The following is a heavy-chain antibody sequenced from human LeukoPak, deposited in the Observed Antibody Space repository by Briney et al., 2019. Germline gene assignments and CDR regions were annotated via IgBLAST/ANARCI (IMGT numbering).Heavy chain of an antibody. D-gene: IGHD2-15*01. CDR3: ASGYCSGGSCYVRDP. V-gene: IGHV1-18*01. CDR2: ISAYNGNT. CDR1: GYTFTSYG. J-gene: IGHJ5*02. Sequence: GASVKVSCKASGYTFTSYGINWVRQAPGQGLEWMGWISAYNGNTNYAQKLQGRVTMTTDTSTGTAYMELRSLRSDDTAVYYCASGYCSGGSCYVRDPWGQGTLVTVSS.